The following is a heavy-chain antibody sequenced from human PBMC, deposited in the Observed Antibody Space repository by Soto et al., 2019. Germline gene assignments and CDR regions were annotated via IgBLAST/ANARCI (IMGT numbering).Heavy chain of an antibody. CDR1: GFTFSSYG. CDR2: IWYDGSNK. Sequence: GGSLRLSCAASGFTFSSYGMHWVRQAPGKGLEWVAVIWYDGSNKYYADSVKGRFTISRDNSKNTLYLQMNSLRAEDTAVYYCARDAEQYCSSTSCAYYYYMAVWGKGTTVTV. J-gene: IGHJ6*03. D-gene: IGHD2-2*01. V-gene: IGHV3-33*01. CDR3: ARDAEQYCSSTSCAYYYYMAV.